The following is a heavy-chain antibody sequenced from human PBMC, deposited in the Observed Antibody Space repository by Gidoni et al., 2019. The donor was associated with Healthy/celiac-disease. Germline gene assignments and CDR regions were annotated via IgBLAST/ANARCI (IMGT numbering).Heavy chain of an antibody. Sequence: QVQLVQSGAEVKKPGSSVKVSCKASGGTFSSYAISWVRQAPGQGLEWMGRIIPILGIANYAQKFQGRVTITADKSTSTAYMELSSLRSEDTAVYYCARDQNHVVPLGDGHAFDIWGQGTMVTVSS. D-gene: IGHD6-6*01. J-gene: IGHJ3*02. CDR2: IIPILGIA. V-gene: IGHV1-69*04. CDR1: GGTFSSYA. CDR3: ARDQNHVVPLGDGHAFDI.